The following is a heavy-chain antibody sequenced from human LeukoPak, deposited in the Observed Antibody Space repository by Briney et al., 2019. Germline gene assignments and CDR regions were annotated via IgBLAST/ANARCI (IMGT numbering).Heavy chain of an antibody. D-gene: IGHD3-9*01. CDR3: AREFGLRYFDWLLWGAFDI. CDR1: GFTFSSYE. CDR2: ISSSGSTI. Sequence: PGGSLTLSCAASGFTFSSYEMNWVRQAPGKGLEWVSYISSSGSTIYYADSVKGRFTISRDNAKNSLYLQMNSLRAEDTAVYYCAREFGLRYFDWLLWGAFDIWGQGTMVTVSS. V-gene: IGHV3-48*03. J-gene: IGHJ3*02.